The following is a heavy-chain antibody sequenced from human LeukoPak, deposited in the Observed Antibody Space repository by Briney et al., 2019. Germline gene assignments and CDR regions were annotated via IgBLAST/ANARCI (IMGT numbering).Heavy chain of an antibody. Sequence: SVKVSCKASGGTFSSFAISWVRQAPGQGLEWMGGIIPIFGAPNYAQKFQGRVTITADKSTRTAYMELSRLRSEDTAVYYCARERITKFRGPFDYWGQGSLVTVSA. CDR1: GGTFSSFA. D-gene: IGHD3-10*01. CDR2: IIPIFGAP. J-gene: IGHJ4*02. V-gene: IGHV1-69*06. CDR3: ARERITKFRGPFDY.